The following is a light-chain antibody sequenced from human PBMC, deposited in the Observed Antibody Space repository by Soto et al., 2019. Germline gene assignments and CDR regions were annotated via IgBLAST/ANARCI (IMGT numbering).Light chain of an antibody. Sequence: QSALTQPASVSGSPGQSITISCTGTTNNLVSWYQQHPGKAPKLVIYDGSERPSGVSNRFSGSKSGSTASLTISGLQADDEADYYCCSYAGSGTFYVFGTGTQLTVL. J-gene: IGLJ1*01. CDR2: DGS. V-gene: IGLV2-23*01. CDR3: CSYAGSGTFYV. CDR1: TNNL.